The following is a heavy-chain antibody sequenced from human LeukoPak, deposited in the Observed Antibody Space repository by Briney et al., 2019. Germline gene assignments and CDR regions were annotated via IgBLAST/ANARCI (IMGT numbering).Heavy chain of an antibody. Sequence: SQTLSPTCALYGVSFSGFYWGWVRQPPGKGLGWVGEINHSGSANHKPSLKSRVTISLDTSKNQFSLKLSSVTAADTAVYYCARGGLFRYCSGGSCPQENYFDYWGQGTLVTVSS. D-gene: IGHD2-15*01. CDR3: ARGGLFRYCSGGSCPQENYFDY. CDR1: GVSFSGFY. J-gene: IGHJ4*02. V-gene: IGHV4-34*01. CDR2: INHSGSA.